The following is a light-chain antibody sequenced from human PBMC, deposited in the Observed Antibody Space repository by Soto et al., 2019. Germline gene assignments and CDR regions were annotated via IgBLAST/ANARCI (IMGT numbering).Light chain of an antibody. CDR3: QQRSNWPPIT. CDR2: EAS. V-gene: IGKV3-11*01. CDR1: QSISTY. Sequence: EIVLTQSPATLSLSPRERATLSCRASQSISTYLAWYQQKHGQAPRLLIYEASKRATGIPARFSGSGSGTDFTLTINSLESEDFAVYYCQQRSNWPPITFGGGTKVEIK. J-gene: IGKJ4*01.